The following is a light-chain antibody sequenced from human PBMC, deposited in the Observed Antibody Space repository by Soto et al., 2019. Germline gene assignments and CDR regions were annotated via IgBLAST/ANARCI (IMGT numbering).Light chain of an antibody. Sequence: QSVLTQPASVSGSPGQSIAISCTGTSSDVGGFNFVSWYQQHPGKAPNLMIYDVSNRPSGVSPRFSGSKSGNTASLTISGLQAEDEADYYCSSYTSNNTLVFGGGTQLTVL. CDR3: SSYTSNNTLV. CDR1: SSDVGGFNF. J-gene: IGLJ2*01. V-gene: IGLV2-14*03. CDR2: DVS.